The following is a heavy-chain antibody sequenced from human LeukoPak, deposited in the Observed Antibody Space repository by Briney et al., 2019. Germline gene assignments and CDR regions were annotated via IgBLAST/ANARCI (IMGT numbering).Heavy chain of an antibody. CDR1: GYTFTGHY. CDR2: IHPNTGGT. Sequence: ASVKVSCKASGYTFTGHYIHWVRQAPGQGLEWMGWIHPNTGGTKYAQKFQGRVTMTRDTSSSTAYMELSSLRSADTAVYYCARSWRFCSGDSCYPIDYWGQGTLVTVSS. V-gene: IGHV1-2*02. CDR3: ARSWRFCSGDSCYPIDY. D-gene: IGHD2-15*01. J-gene: IGHJ4*02.